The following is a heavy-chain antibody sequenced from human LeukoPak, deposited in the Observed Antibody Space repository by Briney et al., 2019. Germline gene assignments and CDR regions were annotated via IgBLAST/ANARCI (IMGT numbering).Heavy chain of an antibody. CDR2: INYSGNT. Sequence: SETLSLTCTVSGGSISSPNYYWGWNRQPPGKGLEWIGCINYSGNTYSNPSLKSRITISVDTPKNQFSLKLSSVTAADTAVYYCARQPYNSGWYGYWGQGTLVTVSS. CDR3: ARQPYNSGWYGY. D-gene: IGHD6-19*01. V-gene: IGHV4-39*01. J-gene: IGHJ4*02. CDR1: GGSISSPNYY.